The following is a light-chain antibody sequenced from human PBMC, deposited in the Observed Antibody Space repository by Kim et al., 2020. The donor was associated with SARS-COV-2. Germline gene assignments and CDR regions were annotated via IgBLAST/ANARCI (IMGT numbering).Light chain of an antibody. Sequence: GQRVTISCSGSSSNIVSNTVNWYQQLPGTAPKLLSYSNNQRPSGDPDRFSGSKSGTSASLAISGLQSEDEADYYCAAWDDSLNGPVFGGGTQLTVL. CDR1: SSNIVSNT. V-gene: IGLV1-44*01. J-gene: IGLJ3*02. CDR2: SNN. CDR3: AAWDDSLNGPV.